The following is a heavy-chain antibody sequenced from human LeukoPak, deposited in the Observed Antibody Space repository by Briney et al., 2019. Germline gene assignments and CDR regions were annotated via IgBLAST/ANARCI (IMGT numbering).Heavy chain of an antibody. CDR2: IKEDGSKK. CDR3: AKDSTRGTMIVVVITLFDY. V-gene: IGHV3-7*03. Sequence: GGSLRLSCEVSGFTFNSYWMDWVRQAPGKGLEWVANIKEDGSKKYYVDSVKGRFTISRDNAKNSLYLQMNSLRVEDTAVYYCAKDSTRGTMIVVVITLFDYWGQGTLVTVSS. CDR1: GFTFNSYW. J-gene: IGHJ4*02. D-gene: IGHD3-22*01.